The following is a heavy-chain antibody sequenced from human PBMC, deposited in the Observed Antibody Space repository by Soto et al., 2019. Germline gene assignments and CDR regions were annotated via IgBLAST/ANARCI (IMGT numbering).Heavy chain of an antibody. V-gene: IGHV4-59*08. D-gene: IGHD6-13*01. CDR3: ARSISKGIPGLAHDY. CDR2: IYYSGST. Sequence: SETLSLTCTVSGGSISSYYWSWIRQPPGKGLEWIGYIYYSGSTNYNPSLKSRVTISVDTSKNQFSLKLSSVTAADTAMYYCARSISKGIPGLAHDYRGQGTPVPVSS. CDR1: GGSISSYY. J-gene: IGHJ4*02.